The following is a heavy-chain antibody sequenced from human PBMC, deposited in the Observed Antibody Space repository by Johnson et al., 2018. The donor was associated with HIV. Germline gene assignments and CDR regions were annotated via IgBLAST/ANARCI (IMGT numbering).Heavy chain of an antibody. CDR1: GFTFSSYW. J-gene: IGHJ3*02. CDR3: ASSQDDAFDI. Sequence: VQLVESGGGVVQPGRSLRLSCAASGFTFSSYWMHWVRQAPGKGLVWVSRINSGGSTYYADSVKGRFTISRDNSKNTLYLQMNSLRAEDTAVYYCASSQDDAFDIWGQGTMVTVSS. V-gene: IGHV3-66*01. CDR2: INSGGST.